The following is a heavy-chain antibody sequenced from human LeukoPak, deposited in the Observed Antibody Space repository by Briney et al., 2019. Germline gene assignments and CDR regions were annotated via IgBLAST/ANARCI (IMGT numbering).Heavy chain of an antibody. V-gene: IGHV3-23*01. CDR3: AKAGSGYDYYYYYYMDV. CDR2: ISGSGGST. D-gene: IGHD5-12*01. Sequence: PGGSLRLSCAASGFTFSSYAMTWVRQAPGKGLEWVSAISGSGGSTYYVDSVKGRFTISRDNSKNTLYLQMNSLRAEDTAVYYCAKAGSGYDYYYYYYMDVWGKGTTVTVSS. CDR1: GFTFSSYA. J-gene: IGHJ6*03.